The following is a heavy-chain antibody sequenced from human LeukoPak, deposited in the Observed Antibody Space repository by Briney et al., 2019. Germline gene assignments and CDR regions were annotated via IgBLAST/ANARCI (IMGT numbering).Heavy chain of an antibody. CDR2: IYYSGST. Sequence: SETLSLTCSVSGGSISSSYWSWIRQPPGQGLEWIGYIYYSGSTNYNPSLKSRVTISVDTSKNQFSLKLSYVTAADTAVYFCARESSWGNFDYWGQGTLVTVSS. V-gene: IGHV4-59*01. CDR3: ARESSWGNFDY. CDR1: GGSISSSY. J-gene: IGHJ4*02. D-gene: IGHD7-27*01.